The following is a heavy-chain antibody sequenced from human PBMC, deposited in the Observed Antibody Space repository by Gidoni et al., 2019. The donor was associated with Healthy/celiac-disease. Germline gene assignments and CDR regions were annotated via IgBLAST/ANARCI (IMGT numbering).Heavy chain of an antibody. V-gene: IGHV4-39*07. J-gene: IGHJ3*02. CDR2: IYYSGST. Sequence: QMQLQESGPGLVKPAETLSLTCTVTVCSMSSGCYYWGWNRQPPGKGLGWMWSIYYSGSTYDNPYLKSRVTISVDTSKTQSSLKLSAVTAAGTAVYYCARGAGDGYNYAEDAFDIWGQGTMVTVSS. CDR1: VCSMSSGCYY. CDR3: ARGAGDGYNYAEDAFDI. D-gene: IGHD5-12*01.